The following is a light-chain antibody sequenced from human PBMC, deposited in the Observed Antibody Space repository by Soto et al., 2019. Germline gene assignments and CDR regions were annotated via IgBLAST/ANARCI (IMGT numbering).Light chain of an antibody. CDR3: KSYAGSNTYV. Sequence: QSALTQPPSASGSPGQSVTISCTGTKNDIGVYDFVSWYQHHPGKGPRLIIYEVVQRPSGVPDRFSGSKSGNTASLTVSGLQAADEADYFCKSYAGSNTYVFGSGTKLTVL. J-gene: IGLJ1*01. CDR1: KNDIGVYDF. CDR2: EVV. V-gene: IGLV2-8*01.